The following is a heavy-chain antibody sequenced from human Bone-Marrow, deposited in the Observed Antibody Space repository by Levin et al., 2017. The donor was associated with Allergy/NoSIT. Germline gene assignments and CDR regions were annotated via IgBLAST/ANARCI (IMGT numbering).Heavy chain of an antibody. Sequence: KASETLSLTCTVSGGSISSYYWSWIRQPAGKGLEWIGRASTTGSTNYNPSLSSRVIMSLDTSKNQFSLRLSSVTAADTAVYFCARDWMVPRSQWSRSYQAGYYYYYYGMDVWGQGTTVTVSS. CDR1: GGSISSYY. J-gene: IGHJ6*02. V-gene: IGHV4-4*07. D-gene: IGHD4/OR15-4a*01. CDR2: ASTTGST. CDR3: ARDWMVPRSQWSRSYQAGYYYYYYGMDV.